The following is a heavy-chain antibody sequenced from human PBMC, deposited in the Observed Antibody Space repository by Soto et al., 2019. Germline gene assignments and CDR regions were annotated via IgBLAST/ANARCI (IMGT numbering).Heavy chain of an antibody. CDR1: GGTFSTSA. D-gene: IGHD3-3*02. CDR2: IMPIFATP. J-gene: IGHJ6*02. CDR3: ARDKDRQQLGGNYYYILDV. V-gene: IGHV1-69*14. Sequence: QVQLMQSGAEVKKPGSSVKVSCKASGGTFSTSAISWVRQAPGEGLEWVGGIMPIFATPDYAQKFQGRVTISEEKSTATANLGLTCLTTDDTAVYYFARDKDRQQLGGNYYYILDVWGQGTEINVSS.